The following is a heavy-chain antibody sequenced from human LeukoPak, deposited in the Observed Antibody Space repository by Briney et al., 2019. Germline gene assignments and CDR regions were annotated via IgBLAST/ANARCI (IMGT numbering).Heavy chain of an antibody. Sequence: KSSETLSLTCAVSGYSISNGYYWVWIRQPPGRELEWIGSLYHSDSAYYNTSLRSRVSMSVDTSKNQFSLTLSFVTAADTAVYYCARQHDSYYYYYIDVWGSGTTVTVSS. CDR2: LYHSDSA. J-gene: IGHJ6*03. CDR3: ARQHDSYYYYYIDV. CDR1: GYSISNGYY. V-gene: IGHV4-38-2*01.